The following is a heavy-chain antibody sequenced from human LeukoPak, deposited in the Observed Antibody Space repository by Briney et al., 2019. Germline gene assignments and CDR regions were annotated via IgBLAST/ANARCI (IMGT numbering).Heavy chain of an antibody. V-gene: IGHV4-30-4*08. CDR3: ARVLGVYYYMDV. D-gene: IGHD3-3*01. J-gene: IGHJ6*03. Sequence: PSQTLSLTCTVSSGSLSSGDYYWSWIRQPPGKGLEWIGYISYTGTTYYNPSLKSRVTMSVDTSKNQFSLKLSSVTAADTAVYYCARVLGVYYYMDVWGKGTTVTVSS. CDR1: SGSLSSGDYY. CDR2: ISYTGTT.